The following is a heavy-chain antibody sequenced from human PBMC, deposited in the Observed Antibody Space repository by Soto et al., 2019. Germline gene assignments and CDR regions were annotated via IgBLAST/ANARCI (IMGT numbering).Heavy chain of an antibody. D-gene: IGHD3-16*02. V-gene: IGHV3-7*03. CDR3: ARDGLLFSGPYRPSRFDY. J-gene: IGHJ4*02. CDR1: GFKFSDYW. Sequence: DVQLVESGGGLVQPGRSLRLSCAAFGFKFSDYWMSWVRQAPGKGLEWVGNIKHDTSEAHYADSVKGRFTITRDNIKNFLFLQMNGLRSDDTASYYCARDGLLFSGPYRPSRFDYWGLGTLVTVSS. CDR2: IKHDTSEA.